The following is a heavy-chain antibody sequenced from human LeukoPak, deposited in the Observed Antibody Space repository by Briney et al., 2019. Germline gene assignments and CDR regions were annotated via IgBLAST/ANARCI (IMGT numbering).Heavy chain of an antibody. CDR2: IYYSGST. J-gene: IGHJ4*02. V-gene: IGHV4-59*08. CDR1: GGSISSYY. D-gene: IGHD3-22*01. CDR3: ARRDYDDSSGYHSSYFDH. Sequence: SSETLSLTCTVSGGSISSYYWSWIRQPPGKGLEWVGYIYYSGSTKYNPSLKSRVTISVDTSKNQFSLKVGSVTAADTAVYYCARRDYDDSSGYHSSYFDHWGRGTLVTVSS.